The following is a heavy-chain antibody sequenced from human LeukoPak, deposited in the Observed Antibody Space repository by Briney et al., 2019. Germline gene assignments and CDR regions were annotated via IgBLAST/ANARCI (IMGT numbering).Heavy chain of an antibody. D-gene: IGHD3-22*01. CDR3: ARDQGDSSGYYTYFDY. V-gene: IGHV3-30-3*01. J-gene: IGHJ4*02. CDR1: GFTFSSYA. Sequence: GGSLRLSCAASGFTFSSYAMHWVRQAPGKGPEWVAVISYDGGNKYYADSVKGRFTISRDNSKNTLYLQMNSLRAEDTAVYYCARDQGDSSGYYTYFDYWGQGTLVTVSS. CDR2: ISYDGGNK.